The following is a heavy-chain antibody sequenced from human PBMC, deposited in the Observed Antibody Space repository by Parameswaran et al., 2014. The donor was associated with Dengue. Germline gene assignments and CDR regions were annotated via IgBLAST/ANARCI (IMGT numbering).Heavy chain of an antibody. D-gene: IGHD2-2*02. CDR3: ARDSPVVPAAIDDAFDI. Sequence: VRQMPGKGLEWVSSISSSSSYIYYADSVKGRFTISRDNAKNSLYLQMNSLRAEDTAVYYCARDSPVVPAAIDDAFDIWGQGTMVTVSS. J-gene: IGHJ3*02. V-gene: IGHV3-21*01. CDR2: ISSSSSYI.